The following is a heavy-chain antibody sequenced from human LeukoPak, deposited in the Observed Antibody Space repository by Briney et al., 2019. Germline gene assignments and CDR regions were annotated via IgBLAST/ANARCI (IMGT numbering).Heavy chain of an antibody. D-gene: IGHD3-10*01. J-gene: IGHJ5*02. V-gene: IGHV3-13*01. CDR2: IGTAGDS. Sequence: PGGSLRLSCAVSGFSFCSYDMHWVRQPAGKGLEWVSGIGTAGDSYYAGSVKGRFTISRENAKNSLYLQMNSLRAGDTAVYYRARGGDEGFDPWGQGTLVTVSS. CDR1: GFSFCSYD. CDR3: ARGGDEGFDP.